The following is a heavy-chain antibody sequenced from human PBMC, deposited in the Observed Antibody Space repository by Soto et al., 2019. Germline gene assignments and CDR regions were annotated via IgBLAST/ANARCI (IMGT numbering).Heavy chain of an antibody. Sequence: ASVKVSCKASGYTFTSYYMHWVRQALGQGLEWMGIINPSGGSTSYAQKFQGRVTMTRDTSTSTVYMELSSLRSEDTAVYYCARAFSGYELLDYWGQGTLVTVSS. D-gene: IGHD5-12*01. V-gene: IGHV1-46*01. CDR3: ARAFSGYELLDY. CDR1: GYTFTSYY. CDR2: INPSGGST. J-gene: IGHJ4*02.